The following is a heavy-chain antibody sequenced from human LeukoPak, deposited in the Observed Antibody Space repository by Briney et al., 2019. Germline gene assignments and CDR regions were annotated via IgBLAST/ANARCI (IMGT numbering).Heavy chain of an antibody. Sequence: SETLSLTCTVSGGSISSGGYYWSWIRHHPGKGLEWIGYIYYTGSTYYNPSLKSRVTISVDTSKNQFSLQLNSVTPEDTAVYYCARGHGGYVDSWGQGTLVTVSS. CDR1: GGSISSGGYY. V-gene: IGHV4-31*03. CDR3: ARGHGGYVDS. J-gene: IGHJ4*02. CDR2: IYYTGST. D-gene: IGHD2-15*01.